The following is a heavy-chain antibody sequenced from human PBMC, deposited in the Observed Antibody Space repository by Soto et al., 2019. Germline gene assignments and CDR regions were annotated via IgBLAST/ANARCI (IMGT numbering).Heavy chain of an antibody. CDR1: GFTFSSYA. CDR2: ISGSGGST. J-gene: IGHJ4*02. Sequence: GGSLRLSCAASGFTFSSYAMSWVRQAPGKGLEWVSAISGSGGSTYYADSVKGRFTISRDNSKNTLYLQMNSLRAEDTAVYYCAKSRIGVWGSYRYRYFDYWGQGTLVTVSS. V-gene: IGHV3-23*01. D-gene: IGHD3-16*02. CDR3: AKSRIGVWGSYRYRYFDY.